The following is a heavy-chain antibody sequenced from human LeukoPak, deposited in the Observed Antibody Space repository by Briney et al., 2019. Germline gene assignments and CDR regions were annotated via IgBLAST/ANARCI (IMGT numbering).Heavy chain of an antibody. CDR3: ARVGDFCSGYYTDLAY. Sequence: ASVKVSCKASGYTFTSYDINWVRQAAGPGLEWMGWMNPNSGNTGYAQKFQGRVTMTRNTSISTAYMVLSSLRSEDTAVYYCARVGDFCSGYYTDLAYWGQGTLVTVSS. J-gene: IGHJ4*02. CDR2: MNPNSGNT. D-gene: IGHD3-3*01. V-gene: IGHV1-8*01. CDR1: GYTFTSYD.